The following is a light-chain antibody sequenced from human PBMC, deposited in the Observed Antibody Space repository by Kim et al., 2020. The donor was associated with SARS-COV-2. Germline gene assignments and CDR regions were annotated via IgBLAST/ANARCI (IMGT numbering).Light chain of an antibody. CDR2: DVN. CDR3: CSYAGSYTWV. J-gene: IGLJ3*02. CDR1: NSDVGGYDS. V-gene: IGLV2-11*03. Sequence: GQTVTISCTGTNSDVGGYDSVSWYQQHPGKATKLVIFDVNKVPSGVTDRFYGSTSGTTASLTIYRLQAEDEADYFCCSYAGSYTWVFGGGTQLTVL.